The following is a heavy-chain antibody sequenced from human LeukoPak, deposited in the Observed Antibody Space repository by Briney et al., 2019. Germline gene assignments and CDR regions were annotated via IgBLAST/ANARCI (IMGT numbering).Heavy chain of an antibody. V-gene: IGHV4-59*01. CDR1: GASINGYY. Sequence: SEPLSLTCSVSGASINGYYWSWIRQPPGKGLECIGYIYYSGSTNYNSSLESRVTISLDTSRNQFSLRLRSVTAADTAVYFCARGTTGAYFGTPPYFDYWGQGSLVTVSS. CDR3: ARGTTGAYFGTPPYFDY. J-gene: IGHJ4*02. CDR2: IYYSGST. D-gene: IGHD7-27*01.